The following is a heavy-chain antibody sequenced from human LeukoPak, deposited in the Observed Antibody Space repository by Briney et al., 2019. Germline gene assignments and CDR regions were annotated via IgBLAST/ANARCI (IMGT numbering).Heavy chain of an antibody. CDR3: ARARPGYSSGWLDAFDI. V-gene: IGHV1-69*06. CDR1: GCTFSSYA. Sequence: SVKVSCKASGCTFSSYAISWVRQAPGQGLEWMGGIIPIFGTANYAQKFQGRVTITADKSTSTAYMELSSLRSEDTAVYYCARARPGYSSGWLDAFDIWGQGTMVTVSS. J-gene: IGHJ3*02. D-gene: IGHD6-19*01. CDR2: IIPIFGTA.